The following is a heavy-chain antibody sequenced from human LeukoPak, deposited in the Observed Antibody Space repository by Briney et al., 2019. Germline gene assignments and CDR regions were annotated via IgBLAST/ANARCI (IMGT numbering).Heavy chain of an antibody. D-gene: IGHD3-10*01. CDR2: INGSGGST. V-gene: IGHV3-23*01. J-gene: IGHJ6*02. CDR1: GFTFSSYA. Sequence: PGGSLRLSCAASGFTFSSYAMSWVRQAPGKGLEWVSAINGSGGSTYYADSVKGRFTISRDNTKNTLYLQMNSLRAEDTAVYYCAKGHGGSGSYYDYHYGMDVWGQGTTVTVSS. CDR3: AKGHGGSGSYYDYHYGMDV.